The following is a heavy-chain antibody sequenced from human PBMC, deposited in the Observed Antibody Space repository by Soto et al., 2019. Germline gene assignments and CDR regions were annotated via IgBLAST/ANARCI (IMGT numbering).Heavy chain of an antibody. CDR2: IYYSGST. J-gene: IGHJ4*02. Sequence: PSETLSLTCTVSGGSISSYYWSWIRQPPGKGLEWIGYIYYSGSTNYNPSLKSRVTISVDTSKNQFSLKLSSVTAADTAVYYCARHFLGYGDYAIDYWGQGTLVTVSS. CDR1: GGSISSYY. CDR3: ARHFLGYGDYAIDY. D-gene: IGHD4-17*01. V-gene: IGHV4-59*08.